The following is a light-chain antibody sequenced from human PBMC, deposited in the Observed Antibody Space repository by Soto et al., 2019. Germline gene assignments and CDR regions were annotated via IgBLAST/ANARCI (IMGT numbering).Light chain of an antibody. Sequence: EIVLTQSPGTLSLSPGERATLSCRASQSLNSFYLAWYQQKPGQAPRLLIYGSSNRATGIPDRFSSSGSGTYFTLTISRVDPEDFAVYYCQQYDISPRTFGQGTKVEVK. CDR2: GSS. CDR3: QQYDISPRT. V-gene: IGKV3-20*01. CDR1: QSLNSFY. J-gene: IGKJ1*01.